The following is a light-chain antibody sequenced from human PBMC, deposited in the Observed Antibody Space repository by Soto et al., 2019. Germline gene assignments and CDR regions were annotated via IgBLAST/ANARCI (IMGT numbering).Light chain of an antibody. CDR3: KQSKSFPLT. V-gene: IGKV1-12*01. CDR2: AAS. J-gene: IGKJ4*01. CDR1: QGIDRW. Sequence: DIQMTQSPSSLSASVGDRVTITCRASQGIDRWLVWYQQKPGKAPKVLIYAASTLRSGVPSRFSGGGSGTDFSLNISSLQPEDLATYYCKQSKSFPLTFGGGTKVEIK.